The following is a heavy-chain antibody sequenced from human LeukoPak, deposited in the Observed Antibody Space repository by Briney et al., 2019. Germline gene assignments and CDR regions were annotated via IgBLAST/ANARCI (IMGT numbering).Heavy chain of an antibody. J-gene: IGHJ6*03. CDR2: MNPNSGNT. Sequence: GASVKVSCKASGYTFTSYDINWVRQATGQGLEWMGWMNPNSGNTGYAQKFQGRVTMTRNTSISTAYMELSSLRSEDTAVYYCARVSSSWYTIYYYYYYMDVWGKGTTVTISS. D-gene: IGHD6-13*01. CDR3: ARVSSSWYTIYYYYYYMDV. CDR1: GYTFTSYD. V-gene: IGHV1-8*01.